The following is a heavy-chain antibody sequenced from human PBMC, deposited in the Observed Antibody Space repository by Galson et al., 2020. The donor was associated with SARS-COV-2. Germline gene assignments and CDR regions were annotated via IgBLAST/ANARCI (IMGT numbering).Heavy chain of an antibody. J-gene: IGHJ4*02. D-gene: IGHD6-13*01. V-gene: IGHV3-11*06. CDR1: GFTFSDYY. CDR2: ISISSSYR. CDR3: ARDPGRHSSSRGYFDY. Sequence: GGSLRLSCAASGFTFSDYYMTWIRQAPGKGLEWLSYISISSSYRDYADSVKGRFTVSRDNAKNSLYLQMNSLRAEDTAIYYCARDPGRHSSSRGYFDYWGQGALVTVSS.